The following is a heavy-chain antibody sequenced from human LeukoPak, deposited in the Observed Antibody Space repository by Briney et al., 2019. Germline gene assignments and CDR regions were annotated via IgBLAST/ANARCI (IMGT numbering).Heavy chain of an antibody. Sequence: GGSLRLSCAASGVTFISYAMPWVRQAPGKGLEWVAVISYDGSNKYYADSVKGRFTISRDNSKNTLYLQMNSLRAEDTAVYYCASSARIQLWLREYWGQGTLVTVSS. V-gene: IGHV3-30-3*01. CDR2: ISYDGSNK. CDR1: GVTFISYA. CDR3: ASSARIQLWLREY. D-gene: IGHD5-18*01. J-gene: IGHJ4*02.